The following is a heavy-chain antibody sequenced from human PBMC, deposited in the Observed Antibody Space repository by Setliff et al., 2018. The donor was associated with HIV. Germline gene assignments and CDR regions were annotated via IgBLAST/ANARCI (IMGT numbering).Heavy chain of an antibody. CDR1: GGSFNGYY. Sequence: SETLSLTCAVYGGSFNGYYWSWIRQPPGKGLEWIGEINHSGSTNYNPSLKSRVTMSLDTSKNQFSLKVNSVTAADTAVYYCASSSGWYGAAQFDPWGQGTRVTVSS. J-gene: IGHJ5*02. CDR3: ASSSGWYGAAQFDP. D-gene: IGHD6-19*01. V-gene: IGHV4-34*10. CDR2: INHSGST.